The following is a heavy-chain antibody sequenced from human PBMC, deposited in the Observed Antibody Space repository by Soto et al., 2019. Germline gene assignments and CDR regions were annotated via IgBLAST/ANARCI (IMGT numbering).Heavy chain of an antibody. CDR3: AKGRYDFWSPYYFDS. V-gene: IGHV3-9*01. Sequence: SLRLSCVGTGVNFDDFAMHWVRQAPGKGLEWVSGITWNSRVLAYADSVKGRFTISRDNARNSLYLQMDSLRDEDTALYYCAKGRYDFWSPYYFDSCGQGTLVTVSS. CDR2: ITWNSRVL. CDR1: GVNFDDFA. J-gene: IGHJ4*02. D-gene: IGHD3-3*01.